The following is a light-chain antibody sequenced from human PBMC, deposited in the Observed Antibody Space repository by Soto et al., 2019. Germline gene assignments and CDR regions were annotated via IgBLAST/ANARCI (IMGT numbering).Light chain of an antibody. CDR2: EVT. J-gene: IGLJ2*01. CDR3: SSSTSSSTVV. CDR1: SSDVGIYKY. Sequence: QSALTQPASVSGSPGQSITISCTGTSSDVGIYKYVSWYQQHPGKAPNLMIYEVTNRPSGVSNRFSGSKSGNTASLTISGLQVEDEADYYCSSSTSSSTVVFGGGTKVTVL. V-gene: IGLV2-14*01.